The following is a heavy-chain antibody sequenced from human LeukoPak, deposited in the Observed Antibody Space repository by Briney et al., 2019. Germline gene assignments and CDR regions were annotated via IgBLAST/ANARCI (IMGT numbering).Heavy chain of an antibody. CDR3: GTSRSRTSGFDY. Sequence: GGSLRLSCAASGFTVSSNYMNWVRQAPGKGLEWVSVIYNDGGTYYADSVKGRFTISRDNSKNTLYLQVNSLRAEDTAVYYCGTSRSRTSGFDYWGQGTLVTVSS. V-gene: IGHV3-53*01. J-gene: IGHJ4*02. CDR2: IYNDGGT. D-gene: IGHD2-8*02. CDR1: GFTVSSNY.